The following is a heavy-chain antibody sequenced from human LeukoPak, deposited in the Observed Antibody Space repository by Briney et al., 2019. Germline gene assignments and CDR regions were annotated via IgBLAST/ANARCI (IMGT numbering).Heavy chain of an antibody. Sequence: PSETLSLTCTVSGASISSYYWSWIRQPPGKGLEWIGYIYYSGSTNYNPSLESRVTISVDTSKNQFSLKLDSVTAADTAVYYCARGRSGSYHSPFDYWGQGTLVTVSS. CDR3: ARGRSGSYHSPFDY. CDR1: GASISSYY. D-gene: IGHD1-26*01. J-gene: IGHJ4*02. V-gene: IGHV4-59*01. CDR2: IYYSGST.